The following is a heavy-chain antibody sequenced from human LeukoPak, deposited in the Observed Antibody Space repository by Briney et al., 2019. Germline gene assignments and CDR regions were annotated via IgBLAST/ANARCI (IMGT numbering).Heavy chain of an antibody. J-gene: IGHJ6*02. CDR3: AGDHYDILTGHYGLDV. D-gene: IGHD3-9*01. CDR1: GGSISSGGYY. CDR2: IYYSGST. V-gene: IGHV4-31*03. Sequence: SQTLSLTCTVSGGSISSGGYYWSWIRQHPGKGLEWIGYIYYSGSTYYNPSLKSRVTISVDTSKNQFSLKLSSVTAADTAVYYCAGDHYDILTGHYGLDVWGQGTTVTVSS.